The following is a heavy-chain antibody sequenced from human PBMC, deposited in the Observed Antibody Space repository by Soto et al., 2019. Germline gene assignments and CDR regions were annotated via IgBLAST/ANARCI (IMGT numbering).Heavy chain of an antibody. CDR1: GGSISSGGYY. CDR3: ASTNYDFWSGRDY. D-gene: IGHD3-3*01. Sequence: PSETLSLTCTVSGGSISSGGYYWSWIRQHPGKGLEWIGYIYYSGSTYYNPSLKSRVTISVDTSKNQFSLKLSSVTAADTAVYYCASTNYDFWSGRDYWGQGPLVTVSS. CDR2: IYYSGST. J-gene: IGHJ4*02. V-gene: IGHV4-31*03.